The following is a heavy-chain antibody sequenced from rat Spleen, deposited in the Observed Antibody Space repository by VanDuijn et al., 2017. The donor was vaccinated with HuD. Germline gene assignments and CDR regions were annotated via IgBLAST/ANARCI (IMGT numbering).Heavy chain of an antibody. V-gene: IGHV5-20*01. J-gene: IGHJ4*01. Sequence: EVQLVESGGGLVQPGRSMKLSCAASGFTFSNYDMAWVRQAPTKGLEWVASISYDGSSTYYRDSVKGRFTISRDNAKSTLYLQMDSLRSEDTATYYCTTDPHYYSSSLYVMDAWGQGASVTVSS. D-gene: IGHD1-2*01. CDR1: GFTFSNYD. CDR2: ISYDGSST. CDR3: TTDPHYYSSSLYVMDA.